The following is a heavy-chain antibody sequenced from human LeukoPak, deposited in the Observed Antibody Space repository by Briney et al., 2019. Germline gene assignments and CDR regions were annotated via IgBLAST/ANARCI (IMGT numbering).Heavy chain of an antibody. V-gene: IGHV3-21*01. CDR1: GFTFSSYS. Sequence: GGSLRPSCAASGFTFSSYSMNWVRQAPGKGLEWVSSISSSSSYIYYADSVKGRFTISRDNAKNSLYLQMNSLRAEDTAVYYCARDLLGFGELFHYGMDVWGQGTTVTVS. CDR2: ISSSSSYI. J-gene: IGHJ6*02. D-gene: IGHD3-10*01. CDR3: ARDLLGFGELFHYGMDV.